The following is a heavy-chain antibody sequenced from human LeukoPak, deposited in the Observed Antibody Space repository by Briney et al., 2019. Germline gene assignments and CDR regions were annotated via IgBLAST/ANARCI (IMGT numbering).Heavy chain of an antibody. CDR3: ATRGTTATKYFED. D-gene: IGHD1-1*01. Sequence: GGSLRLSSGASGFTFSNYVMSWVRQAPGQGLEWVSTIAAADSGTYYAASVKGRFTISRDNSKHTLHLQMNGLRAEDTAVYYCATRGTTATKYFEDWGQGTLVTVSS. V-gene: IGHV3-23*01. CDR2: IAAADSGT. J-gene: IGHJ4*02. CDR1: GFTFSNYV.